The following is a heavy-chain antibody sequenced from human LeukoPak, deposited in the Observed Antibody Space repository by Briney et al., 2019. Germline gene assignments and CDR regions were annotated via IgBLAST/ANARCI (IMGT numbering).Heavy chain of an antibody. CDR2: FNPEDGKI. CDR3: AAERGLHGFDI. J-gene: IGHJ3*02. CDR1: GYTLTKVS. V-gene: IGHV1-24*01. Sequence: ASVKVSCKVSGYTLTKVSIHWVRQVPGKGLEWMGGFNPEDGKIILAQRFQGRVTMTEDTPADTAYMELKSLRSEDTAVYFCAAERGLHGFDIWGQGTLVTVPS.